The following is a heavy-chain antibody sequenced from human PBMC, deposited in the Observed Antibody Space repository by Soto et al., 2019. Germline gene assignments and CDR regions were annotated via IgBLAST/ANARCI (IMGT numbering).Heavy chain of an antibody. CDR3: ASWQWLVRGDY. D-gene: IGHD6-19*01. CDR1: GFTVIYYY. CDR2: ISSSSSYT. J-gene: IGHJ4*02. Sequence: LSLCCAASGFTVIYYYMSWIRQAPGNELEWVSYISSSSSYTNYADSVKGRFTISRDNAKNSLYLQMNSLRAEDTAGYYCASWQWLVRGDYLGQGTLVIVSS. V-gene: IGHV3-11*06.